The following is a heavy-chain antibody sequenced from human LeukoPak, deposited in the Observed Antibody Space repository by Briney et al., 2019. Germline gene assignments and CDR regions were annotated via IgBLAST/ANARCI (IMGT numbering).Heavy chain of an antibody. V-gene: IGHV4-61*09. CDR1: GGSISRGSYY. CDR2: IYSSGTT. J-gene: IGHJ3*02. Sequence: PSETLSLTCTVPGGSISRGSYYWSWIRQPAGKGPEWIGHIYSSGTTNYNPSLKSRVTISVDTSKNQFSLKLSSVTAADTAVYYCGGGIQLWPMGPLNDAFDIWGQGTMVTVSS. CDR3: GGGIQLWPMGPLNDAFDI. D-gene: IGHD5-18*01.